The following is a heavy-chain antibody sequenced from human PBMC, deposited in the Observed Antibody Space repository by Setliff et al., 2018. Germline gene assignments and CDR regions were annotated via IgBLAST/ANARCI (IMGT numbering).Heavy chain of an antibody. CDR3: ARLRGAFDY. CDR2: IYYSGST. CDR1: GGSISSYY. J-gene: IGHJ4*02. V-gene: IGHV4-59*01. Sequence: KTSETLSLTCTVSGGSISSYYWSWIRQPPGKRLEWIGYIYYSGSTNYNPSLESRATISVDTSKNQFSLRLNSATAADTAVYYCARLRGAFDYWGQGTLVTVSS. D-gene: IGHD3-16*01.